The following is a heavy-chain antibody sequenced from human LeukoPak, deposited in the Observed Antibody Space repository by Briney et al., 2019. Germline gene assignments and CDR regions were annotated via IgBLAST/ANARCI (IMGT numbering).Heavy chain of an antibody. Sequence: SETLSLTCAVDGGSFSGYYWSWIRQPPGKGLEWIGEINHSGSTNYNPSLKSRVTISVDTSKNQFSLKLSSVTAADTAVYYCACSAYYDSSPGYFDYWGQGTLVTVSS. V-gene: IGHV4-34*01. CDR3: ACSAYYDSSPGYFDY. CDR2: INHSGST. J-gene: IGHJ4*02. CDR1: GGSFSGYY. D-gene: IGHD3-22*01.